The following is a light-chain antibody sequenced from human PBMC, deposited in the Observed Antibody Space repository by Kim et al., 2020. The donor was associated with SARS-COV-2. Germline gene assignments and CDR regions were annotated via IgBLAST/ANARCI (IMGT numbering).Light chain of an antibody. V-gene: IGLV3-1*01. CDR1: KLGDKY. CDR2: QDS. Sequence: SYELTQPPSVSVSPGQTASITCSGDKLGDKYACWYQQKPGQSPVLVIYQDSKRPSGIPERFSGSNSGNTATLTISGTQAMDEADYYCQAWDSSTWVFVGG. J-gene: IGLJ3*02. CDR3: QAWDSSTWV.